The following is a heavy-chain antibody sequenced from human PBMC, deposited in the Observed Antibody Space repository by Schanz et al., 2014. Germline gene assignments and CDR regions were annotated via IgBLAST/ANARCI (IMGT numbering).Heavy chain of an antibody. Sequence: QVQLQESGPGLVKPSETLSLTCSVSGGSIRTYFWAWIRQPPGKGLEWIGEINHSGNTNYNPSLKSRPPISVDSSKNHFSLKLKSVTAADTAMYYCARSEFDFWGQGTLVTVSS. CDR2: INHSGNT. CDR3: ARSEFDF. V-gene: IGHV4-34*10. CDR1: GGSIRTYF. J-gene: IGHJ4*02.